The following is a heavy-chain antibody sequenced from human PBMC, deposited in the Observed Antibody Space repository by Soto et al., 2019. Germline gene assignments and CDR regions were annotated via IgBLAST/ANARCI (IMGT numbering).Heavy chain of an antibody. V-gene: IGHV3-7*01. J-gene: IGHJ6*02. CDR1: GFTFSNYW. CDR2: IKQDGSEK. CDR3: ARDLGRTAAGYYYYYAMDV. D-gene: IGHD2-2*01. Sequence: EVQLVESGGGWVQPGGSLRLSCAASGFTFSNYWLNWVRQAPGKGLEWVANIKQDGSEKYFVDSVKGRFTISRDNAKNSLYLQMNSLRAEDTAVYYCARDLGRTAAGYYYYYAMDVWGQVTTVTVSS.